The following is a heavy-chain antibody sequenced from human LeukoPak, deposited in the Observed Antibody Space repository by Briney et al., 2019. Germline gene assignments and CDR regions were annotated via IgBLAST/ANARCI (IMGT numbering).Heavy chain of an antibody. J-gene: IGHJ3*02. CDR2: IYYSGST. Sequence: SQTLSLTCTVSGGSITSGDYYWSWIRQHPGKGLEWIGYIYYSGSTYYNPSLKSRVTISVDTSKNQFSLKLSSVTAADTAVYYCARLYTSFRAFDIWGQGTMVTVSS. CDR3: ARLYTSFRAFDI. CDR1: GGSITSGDYY. D-gene: IGHD6-6*01. V-gene: IGHV4-31*03.